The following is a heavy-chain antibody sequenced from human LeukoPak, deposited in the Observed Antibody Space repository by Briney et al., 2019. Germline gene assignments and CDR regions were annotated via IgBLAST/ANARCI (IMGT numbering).Heavy chain of an antibody. CDR2: IRYDGSNE. CDR1: GFTFSSYW. D-gene: IGHD3-22*01. J-gene: IGHJ4*02. Sequence: GGSLRLSCAASGFTFSSYWMTWVRQAPGKGLEWVSFIRYDGSNEYYADSVRGRFTISRDNSKNTLYLQMNSLRAEDTAVYYCAGRYYYDSSGLHWGQGTLVTVSS. CDR3: AGRYYYDSSGLH. V-gene: IGHV3-30*02.